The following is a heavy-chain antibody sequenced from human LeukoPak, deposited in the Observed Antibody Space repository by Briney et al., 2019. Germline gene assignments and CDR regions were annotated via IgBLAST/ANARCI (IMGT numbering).Heavy chain of an antibody. CDR1: GFTFSDYY. Sequence: GGSLRLSCAASGFTFSDYYMSWIRQAPGKGLEWVGRIKSKPDGGTIDYAAPVKGRFTISRDDSKNTLYLQMSSLKTEDTAVYYCTTVGRYFWDTDDYWGQGTLVTVSS. D-gene: IGHD5-18*01. V-gene: IGHV3-15*01. J-gene: IGHJ4*02. CDR3: TTVGRYFWDTDDY. CDR2: IKSKPDGGTI.